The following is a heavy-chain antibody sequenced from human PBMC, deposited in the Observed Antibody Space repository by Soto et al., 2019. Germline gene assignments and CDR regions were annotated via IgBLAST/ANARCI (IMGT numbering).Heavy chain of an antibody. CDR3: ARHPRSRYSSYYFDY. CDR2: IYYSGST. J-gene: IGHJ4*02. Sequence: SETLSLTCTVSGGSISSYYWSWIRQPPGKGLEWIGYIYYSGSTNYNPSLKSRVTISVDTSKNQFSLKLSSVTAADTAVYYCARHPRSRYSSYYFDYWGQGTLVTVSS. V-gene: IGHV4-59*08. CDR1: GGSISSYY. D-gene: IGHD6-6*01.